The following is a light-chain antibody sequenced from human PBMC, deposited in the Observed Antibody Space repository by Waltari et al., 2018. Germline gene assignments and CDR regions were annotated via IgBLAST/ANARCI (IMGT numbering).Light chain of an antibody. J-gene: IGLJ1*01. CDR3: CSYTSSNTYV. CDR1: SGDVGGYNY. CDR2: DVI. V-gene: IGLV2-14*03. Sequence: QSALTQPASVSGSPGQSITLSCPGTSGDVGGYNYVSWYQQHPGKAPKLMIYDVINPPSGVSNRFSGSKSGNTASLTISGLQAEDEADYYCCSYTSSNTYVFGTGTKVTVL.